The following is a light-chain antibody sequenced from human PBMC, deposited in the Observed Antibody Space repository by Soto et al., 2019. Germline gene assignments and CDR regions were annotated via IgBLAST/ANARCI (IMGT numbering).Light chain of an antibody. CDR2: AAS. CDR1: QSVSSN. Sequence: IVMTQSPATLSVSPGERATLSCRASQSVSSNLAWYQQKPDQAPRLLIYAASTRATGIPARFSGSGSGTEFTLNISSLQSEDFAVYYCQQYNNWPPWTFGQGPKGEIK. J-gene: IGKJ1*01. V-gene: IGKV3-15*01. CDR3: QQYNNWPPWT.